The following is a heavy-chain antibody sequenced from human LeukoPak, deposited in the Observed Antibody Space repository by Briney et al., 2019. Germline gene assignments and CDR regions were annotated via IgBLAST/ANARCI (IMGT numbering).Heavy chain of an antibody. CDR1: GGSISSGGYY. V-gene: IGHV4-31*03. CDR3: ARVGAAGTLDFDY. CDR2: IYYSGST. Sequence: SETLSLTCTVSGGSISSGGYYWSWIRQHPGTGLEWIGYIYYSGSTYYNPSLKSRVTISVDTSKNQFSLKLSSVTAADTAVYYCARVGAAGTLDFDYWGQGTLVTVSS. J-gene: IGHJ4*02. D-gene: IGHD6-13*01.